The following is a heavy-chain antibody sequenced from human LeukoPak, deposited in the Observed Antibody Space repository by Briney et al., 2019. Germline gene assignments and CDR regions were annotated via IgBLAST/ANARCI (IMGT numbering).Heavy chain of an antibody. CDR3: ARDRAYYGMDV. Sequence: ASVKVSCKASGYTFIGYYMHWVRQAPGQGLEWMGWINPNSGGTDYAQKFQGRVTMTRDTSINTAYMELSRLRSDDTAVYYCARDRAYYGMDVWGQGTTVTVSS. J-gene: IGHJ6*02. CDR2: INPNSGGT. CDR1: GYTFIGYY. V-gene: IGHV1-2*02.